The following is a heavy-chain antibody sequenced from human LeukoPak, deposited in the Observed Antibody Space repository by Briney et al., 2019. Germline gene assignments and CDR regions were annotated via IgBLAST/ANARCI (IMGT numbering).Heavy chain of an antibody. D-gene: IGHD3-22*01. CDR3: AREDDYYDSSGYGSLGY. V-gene: IGHV1-46*01. Sequence: ASVKVSCKASGYIFTTYYMHWVRQAPGQGLEWMGIINPSGGSTIYSQKFQGRVTVTTDMSTTTVYMQLTSLRSEDTAVYYCAREDDYYDSSGYGSLGYWGQGTLVTVSS. CDR2: INPSGGST. J-gene: IGHJ4*02. CDR1: GYIFTTYY.